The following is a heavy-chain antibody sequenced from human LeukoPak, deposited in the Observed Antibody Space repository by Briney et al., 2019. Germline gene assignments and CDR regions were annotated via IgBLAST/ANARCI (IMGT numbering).Heavy chain of an antibody. CDR1: GYSISSGYY. Sequence: SETLSLTCAVSGYSISSGYYWGWIRQPPGKGLEGIGSIYHSGSTYYNPSLKSRVTISVDTSKNQFSLKLSSVTAADTAVYYCARYVSVAGRYYYMDVWGKGTTVTVSS. CDR3: ARYVSVAGRYYYMDV. V-gene: IGHV4-38-2*01. CDR2: IYHSGST. J-gene: IGHJ6*03. D-gene: IGHD2-15*01.